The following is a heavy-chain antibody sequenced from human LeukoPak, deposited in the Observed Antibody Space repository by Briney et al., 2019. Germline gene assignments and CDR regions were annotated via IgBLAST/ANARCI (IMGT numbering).Heavy chain of an antibody. Sequence: HPGGSLRLSCAASGFTFSSYSMNWVRQAPGKGLKWVSYISSSSSTIYYADSVKGRFTTSRDNAKNSLYLQMNSLRSEDTAVYYCARGRGYDYVWGSYRYGPYFDYWGQGTLVTVSS. CDR1: GFTFSSYS. V-gene: IGHV3-48*04. CDR2: ISSSSSTI. D-gene: IGHD3-16*02. CDR3: ARGRGYDYVWGSYRYGPYFDY. J-gene: IGHJ4*02.